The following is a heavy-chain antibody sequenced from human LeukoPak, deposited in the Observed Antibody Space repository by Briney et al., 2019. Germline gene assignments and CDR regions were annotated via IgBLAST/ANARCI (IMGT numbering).Heavy chain of an antibody. Sequence: PSETLSLTCTVSGGSISSYYWSWIRQPPGKGLEWIGYIYYSGSTNYNPSLKSRVTISVDTSKNQFSLKLSSVTAADTAVYYCARKRLRLGGYDAFDIWGQGTMVTVSS. CDR1: GGSISSYY. CDR3: ARKRLRLGGYDAFDI. D-gene: IGHD3-16*01. CDR2: IYYSGST. J-gene: IGHJ3*02. V-gene: IGHV4-59*01.